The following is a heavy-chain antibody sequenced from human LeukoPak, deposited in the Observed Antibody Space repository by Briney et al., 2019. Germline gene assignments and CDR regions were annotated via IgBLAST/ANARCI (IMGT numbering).Heavy chain of an antibody. Sequence: GESLKISCKGSGSSFTSYWIGWVRQMPGKGLEWMGIMYPGDSDTRYSPSFQGRVTISADKSISTAYLQWSSLKASDTAMYYCARQRFTMRAYAGNWFDPWGQGTLVTVSS. V-gene: IGHV5-51*01. D-gene: IGHD3-10*01. CDR3: ARQRFTMRAYAGNWFDP. J-gene: IGHJ5*02. CDR2: MYPGDSDT. CDR1: GSSFTSYW.